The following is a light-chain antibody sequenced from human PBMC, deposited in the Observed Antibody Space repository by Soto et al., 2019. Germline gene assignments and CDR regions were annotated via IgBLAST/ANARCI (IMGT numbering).Light chain of an antibody. CDR3: QQYNNWPPKLT. V-gene: IGKV3-15*01. CDR1: KSVSSN. Sequence: EIVMTQSLATPFIYTEEKTNNSSRARKSVSSNLAWYQQKPGQAPRLLIYGASTRATGIPARFSGSGSGTEFTLTISSLQSEDFAVYYCQQYNNWPPKLTFGGGTKVDIK. J-gene: IGKJ4*01. CDR2: GAS.